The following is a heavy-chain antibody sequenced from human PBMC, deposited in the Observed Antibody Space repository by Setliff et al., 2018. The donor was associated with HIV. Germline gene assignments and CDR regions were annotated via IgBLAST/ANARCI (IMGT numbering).Heavy chain of an antibody. J-gene: IGHJ5*02. CDR2: ISSSSSTI. Sequence: GGSLRLSCAASGFTFSSYSMNWVRQAPGKGLEWVSYISSSSSTIYYADPVKGRFTISRDNAKNSLYLQMNSLRAEDTAVYYCASIIPLANWFDPWGQGTLVTVSS. CDR1: GFTFSSYS. CDR3: ASIIPLANWFDP. V-gene: IGHV3-48*01. D-gene: IGHD3-10*01.